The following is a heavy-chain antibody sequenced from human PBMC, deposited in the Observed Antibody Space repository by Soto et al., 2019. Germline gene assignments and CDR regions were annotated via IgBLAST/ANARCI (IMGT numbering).Heavy chain of an antibody. J-gene: IGHJ6*02. CDR1: GFTFSSYA. CDR3: AKGLARPYYYYYGMDV. V-gene: IGHV3-43*02. Sequence: PGGSLRLSCAASGFTFSSYAMSWVRQAPGKGLEWVSLISGDGGSTYDADSVKGRFTISRDNSKNSLYLQMNSLRTEDTAVYYCAKGLARPYYYYYGMDVWGQGTTVTVSS. CDR2: ISGDGGST.